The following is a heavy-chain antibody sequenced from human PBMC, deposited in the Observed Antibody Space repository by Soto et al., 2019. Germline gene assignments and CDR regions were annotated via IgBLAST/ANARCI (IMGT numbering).Heavy chain of an antibody. Sequence: EVQLLESGGGLVQPGGSLRLSCAASGFTFSSYAMSWVRQAPGKGLEWVSAISGSGGSTYYADSVKGRFTISRDNSKNTLYLQMNSLRAEDTDVYYCAKAIVVVVAATFDAFDIWGQGTMVTVSS. CDR2: ISGSGGST. CDR1: GFTFSSYA. CDR3: AKAIVVVVAATFDAFDI. V-gene: IGHV3-23*01. J-gene: IGHJ3*02. D-gene: IGHD2-15*01.